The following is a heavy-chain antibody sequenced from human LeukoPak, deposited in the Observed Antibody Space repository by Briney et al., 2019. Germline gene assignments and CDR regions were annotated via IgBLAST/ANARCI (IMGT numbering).Heavy chain of an antibody. Sequence: ASVKVSCKASGYTFTSYDINWVRQATGQGLEWMGWMNPNSGNTGYAQKFQGRVTMTRNTSISTAYMELSSLRSEDTAVYYCARDGSRVGAPPYYFDYWGQGTLVTVSS. CDR1: GYTFTSYD. CDR3: ARDGSRVGAPPYYFDY. D-gene: IGHD1-26*01. CDR2: MNPNSGNT. J-gene: IGHJ4*02. V-gene: IGHV1-8*01.